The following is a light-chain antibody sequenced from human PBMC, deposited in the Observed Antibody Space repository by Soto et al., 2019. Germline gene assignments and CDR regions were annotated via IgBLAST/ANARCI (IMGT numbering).Light chain of an antibody. CDR3: MQALHTPQT. Sequence: DIVMTQSPLSLPVTPGEPASISCRSSQSLLHSNGYNYLDWYLQKPGQSPQLLIYLGSNRSSGVPDRFSGSGSGTDFTLKIRRVEAEYVGVYYCMQALHTPQTFGQGTKVEIK. CDR2: LGS. CDR1: QSLLHSNGYNY. J-gene: IGKJ1*01. V-gene: IGKV2-28*01.